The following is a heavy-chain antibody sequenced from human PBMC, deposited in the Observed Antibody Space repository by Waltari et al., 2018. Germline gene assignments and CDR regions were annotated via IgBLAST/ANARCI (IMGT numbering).Heavy chain of an antibody. J-gene: IGHJ3*02. D-gene: IGHD7-27*01. V-gene: IGHV4-59*11. Sequence: QVQLQESGPGLVKPSETLSLTCTVSGGSISSHYWSWLRQPPGKGLEWIGYIYYSGSTNYNPSLKSRVTISVDTSKNQFSLKLSSVTAADTAVYYCARDSELGGYAFDIWGQGTMVTVSS. CDR3: ARDSELGGYAFDI. CDR1: GGSISSHY. CDR2: IYYSGST.